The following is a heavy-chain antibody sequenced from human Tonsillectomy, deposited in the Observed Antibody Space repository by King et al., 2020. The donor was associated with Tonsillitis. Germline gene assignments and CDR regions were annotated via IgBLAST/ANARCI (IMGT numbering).Heavy chain of an antibody. CDR2: IRSKAYGGTV. Sequence: VQLVESGGGLVQPGRSLRLSCTASGFTFNTYAMSWFRQAPGKGLEWVSFIRSKAYGGTVEYAASVRGRFTISRDDSKSIAYLQMNSLKTEDTAGYYCARETVTASWSDPWGQGILGADSP. D-gene: IGHD5-18*01. J-gene: IGHJ5*02. CDR1: GFTFNTYA. CDR3: ARETVTASWSDP. V-gene: IGHV3-49*03.